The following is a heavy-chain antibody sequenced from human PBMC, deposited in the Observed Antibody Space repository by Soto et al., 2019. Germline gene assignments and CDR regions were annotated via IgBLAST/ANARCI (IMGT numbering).Heavy chain of an antibody. CDR3: VREDILGVRSFDY. V-gene: IGHV3-48*02. Sequence: GGSLRLSCAASGFTFSGYSVNWVRQAPGKGLEWVSYISSGSKTIYYADSVKGRFIVSRDNAQNSQYLQMSSLRDEDTAVYYCVREDILGVRSFDYWGQGTLVTVSS. CDR2: ISSGSKTI. CDR1: GFTFSGYS. J-gene: IGHJ4*02. D-gene: IGHD3-9*01.